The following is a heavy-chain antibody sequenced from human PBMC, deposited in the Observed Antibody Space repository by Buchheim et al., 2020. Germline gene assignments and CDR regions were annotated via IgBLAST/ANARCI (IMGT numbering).Heavy chain of an antibody. D-gene: IGHD1-26*01. CDR3: ARGGWELPSAYFDY. Sequence: QVQLQQWGAGLLKPSETLSLTCAVYGGSFSGYYWSWIRQPPGKGLEWIGDINHNGSTNYNPSLKSRVTISVDTSKNQFSLKLSSVTAADTAVYYCARGGWELPSAYFDYWGQGTL. V-gene: IGHV4-34*01. J-gene: IGHJ4*02. CDR1: GGSFSGYY. CDR2: INHNGST.